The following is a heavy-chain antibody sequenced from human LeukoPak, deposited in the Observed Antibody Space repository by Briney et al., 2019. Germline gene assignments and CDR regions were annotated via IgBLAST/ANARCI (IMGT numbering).Heavy chain of an antibody. CDR3: ARALPAAGTHNWFDP. D-gene: IGHD6-13*01. Sequence: PSETLSLTCTVSGGSISSGGYYWGWIRQHPGKGLEWTGYIYYSGSTYYNPSVKSRVTISVDTSKNQFSLKLSSVTAADTAVYYCARALPAAGTHNWFDPWGQGTLVTVSS. CDR1: GGSISSGGYY. J-gene: IGHJ5*02. V-gene: IGHV4-31*03. CDR2: IYYSGST.